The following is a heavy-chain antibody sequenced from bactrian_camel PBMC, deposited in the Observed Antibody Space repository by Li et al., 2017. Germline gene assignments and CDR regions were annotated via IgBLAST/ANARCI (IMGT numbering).Heavy chain of an antibody. CDR3: ASSVYGTFWHTLTY. Sequence: VQLVESGGGSVQAGGSLRLSCAASGYTYSSNCMGWFRQAPGKEREGVAVIYTGGVMTYYADSAKGRFTISRDDAKNTVFLQMNSLKPEDAAVYYCASSVYGTFWHTLTYWGQGTQVTVS. D-gene: IGHD6*01. CDR1: GYTYSSNC. V-gene: IGHV3S1*01. CDR2: IYTGGVMT. J-gene: IGHJ4*01.